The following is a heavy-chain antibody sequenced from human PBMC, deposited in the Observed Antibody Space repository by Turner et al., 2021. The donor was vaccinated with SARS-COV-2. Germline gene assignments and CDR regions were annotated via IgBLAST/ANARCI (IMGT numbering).Heavy chain of an antibody. CDR2: ISAYNGYT. V-gene: IGHV1-18*01. CDR1: GYTFTSYG. CDR3: ARGPSYGDYEY. Sequence: QVQLVQSGAEVRKPGVSVKVSCKASGYTFTSYGLSWVRQAPGQGLEWLGWISAYNGYTNFAQKFQGRVTMTTDTSTRTASLELRSLTSDDTAVYYCARGPSYGDYEYWGQGTLITVSS. D-gene: IGHD4-17*01. J-gene: IGHJ4*02.